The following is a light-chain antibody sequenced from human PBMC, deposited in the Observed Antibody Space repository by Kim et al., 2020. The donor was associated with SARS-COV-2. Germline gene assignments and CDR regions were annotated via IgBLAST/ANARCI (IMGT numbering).Light chain of an antibody. CDR2: KAS. CDR3: QQYNSYPYT. J-gene: IGKJ2*01. V-gene: IGKV1-5*03. Sequence: ASVGDRVTITCRASQSISSWLAWYQQKPGKAPKLLIYKASTLESGVPSSFSGSGSGTEFTLTISSLQPDDFATYYCQQYNSYPYTFGQGTKLEI. CDR1: QSISSW.